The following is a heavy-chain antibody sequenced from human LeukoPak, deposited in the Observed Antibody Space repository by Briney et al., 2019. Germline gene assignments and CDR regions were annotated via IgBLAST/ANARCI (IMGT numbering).Heavy chain of an antibody. CDR1: GGSFSGYY. J-gene: IGHJ4*02. D-gene: IGHD6-19*01. CDR2: INHSGST. CDR3: ARRSGWLVYFDY. Sequence: PSETLSLTCAVYGGSFSGYYWSWIRQTPGKGLEWIGEINHSGSTNYNPSLKSRVTISVDTSKIQFSLKLSSVTAADTAVYYCARRSGWLVYFDYWGQGTLVTVSS. V-gene: IGHV4-34*01.